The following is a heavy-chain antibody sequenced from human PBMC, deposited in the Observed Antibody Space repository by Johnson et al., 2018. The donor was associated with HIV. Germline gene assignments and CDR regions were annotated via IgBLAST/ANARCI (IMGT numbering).Heavy chain of an antibody. CDR1: EFTFSSYW. V-gene: IGHV3-7*01. J-gene: IGHJ3*02. CDR3: ARPRRGMATNRDAFYI. D-gene: IGHD5-24*01. Sequence: VQLVESGGGLVQPGGSLRLSCAAFEFTFSSYWMSWVRQAPGKGLEWVANIKQDGSEKYYVDSVKGRFTISRDNAKNSLYLQMNSLRAEDTAVYYCARPRRGMATNRDAFYIWGQGTMVTVSS. CDR2: IKQDGSEK.